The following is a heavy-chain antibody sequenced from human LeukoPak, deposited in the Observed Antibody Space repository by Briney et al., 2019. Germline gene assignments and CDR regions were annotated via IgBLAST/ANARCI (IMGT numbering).Heavy chain of an antibody. J-gene: IGHJ4*02. CDR1: GFTFSTYA. Sequence: AGGSLRLSCAASGFTFSTYAMHWVRQAPGKGLEWVSSISSSSSYIYYADSVKGRFTISRDNAKNSLYLQMNSLRAEDTAVYYCARDRGYCSSTSCYFGGGYFDYWGQGTLVTVSS. CDR2: ISSSSSYI. D-gene: IGHD2-2*01. CDR3: ARDRGYCSSTSCYFGGGYFDY. V-gene: IGHV3-21*01.